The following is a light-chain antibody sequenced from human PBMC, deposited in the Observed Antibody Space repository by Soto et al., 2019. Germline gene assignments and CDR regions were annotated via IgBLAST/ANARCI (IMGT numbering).Light chain of an antibody. J-gene: IGLJ2*01. CDR1: SSDVGGYNS. CDR3: SSYTSSSTLV. CDR2: DVI. V-gene: IGLV2-14*01. Sequence: QSALTQPASVSESPGQSITISCTGTSSDVGGYNSVSWYQQHPGKAPKLMIYDVINRPSGVSDRFSGSKSGNTASLTISGLQAEDEADYYCSSYTSSSTLVFGGGTKLTVL.